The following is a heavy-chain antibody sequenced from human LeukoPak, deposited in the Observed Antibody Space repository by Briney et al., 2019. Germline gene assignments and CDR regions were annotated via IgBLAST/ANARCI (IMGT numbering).Heavy chain of an antibody. J-gene: IGHJ3*02. Sequence: SVTLPFNSSGATFTSNDFSWVRQAPAQGLEWKGRTIPIFGSANYPQEFHGRGTIIAAKSTSTAYMELSSLRSEDTAVYYCAREGPAVSYDAFDIWGEGTMVTVSS. CDR2: TIPIFGSA. CDR3: AREGPAVSYDAFDI. V-gene: IGHV1-69*04. CDR1: GATFTSND. D-gene: IGHD5/OR15-5a*01.